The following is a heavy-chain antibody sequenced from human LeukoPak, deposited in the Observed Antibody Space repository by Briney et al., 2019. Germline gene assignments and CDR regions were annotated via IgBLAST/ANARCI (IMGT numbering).Heavy chain of an antibody. CDR1: GFTFSSYT. Sequence: GGSLRLSCAASGFTFSSYTMNWVRQAPGKGLEWVSSITSGSSFKFYADSVKGRFTISRDNAKNSLYLQMNSLRAEDTAVYYCARVAGESRDYWGQGTLVTVSS. J-gene: IGHJ4*02. CDR2: ITSGSSFK. CDR3: ARVAGESRDY. V-gene: IGHV3-21*01.